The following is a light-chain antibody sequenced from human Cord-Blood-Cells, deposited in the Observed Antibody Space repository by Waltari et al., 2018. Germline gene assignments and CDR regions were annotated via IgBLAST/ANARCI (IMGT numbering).Light chain of an antibody. V-gene: IGKV1-39*01. CDR2: AAS. CDR3: QQSYSTPYS. Sequence: DIQMTQSPSSLSASVGDRVTITCRASQSISSYVNWYQQKPGKAPKLLIYAASSLQSGFPSRFSGSGSVTDFTLTISSLQPEDFATYYCQQSYSTPYSFGQGTKLEIK. J-gene: IGKJ2*03. CDR1: QSISSY.